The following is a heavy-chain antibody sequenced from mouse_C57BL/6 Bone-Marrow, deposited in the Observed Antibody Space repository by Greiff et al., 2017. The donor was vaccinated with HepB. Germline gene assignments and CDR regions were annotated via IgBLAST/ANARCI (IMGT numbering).Heavy chain of an antibody. V-gene: IGHV1-55*01. Sequence: VQLQQPGAELVKPGASVKMSCKASGYTFTSYWITWVKQRPGQGLEWIGDIYPGSGSTNYNEKFKSKATLTVDTSSSTPYMQLSSLTSEDSAVYYCARDSSGYRAMDYWGQGTSVTVSS. CDR2: IYPGSGST. D-gene: IGHD3-2*02. CDR1: GYTFTSYW. J-gene: IGHJ4*01. CDR3: ARDSSGYRAMDY.